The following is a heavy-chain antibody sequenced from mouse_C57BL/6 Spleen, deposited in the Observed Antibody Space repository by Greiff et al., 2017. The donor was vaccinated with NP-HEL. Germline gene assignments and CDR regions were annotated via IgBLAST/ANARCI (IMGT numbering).Heavy chain of an antibody. J-gene: IGHJ3*01. CDR3: AKSTMVTTGGFAY. V-gene: IGHV1-20*01. CDR1: GYSFTGYF. CDR2: INPYNGDT. D-gene: IGHD2-2*01. Sequence: EVQLQESGPELVKPGDSVKISCKASGYSFTGYFMNWVMQSHGKSLEWIGRINPYNGDTFYNQKFKGKATLTVDKSSSTAHMELRSLTSEDSAVYYCAKSTMVTTGGFAYWGQGTLVTVSA.